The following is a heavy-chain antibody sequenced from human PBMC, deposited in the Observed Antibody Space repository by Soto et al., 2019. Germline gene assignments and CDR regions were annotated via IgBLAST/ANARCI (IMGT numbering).Heavy chain of an antibody. CDR3: ARDLGVGAASDY. J-gene: IGHJ4*02. Sequence: GASVKVSCKASGYTFTSYARHWVHQAPGQRLEWMGWINAGNGNTKYSQKFQGRVTITRDTSASTAYMELSSLRSEDTAVYYCARDLGVGAASDYWGQGTLVTVSS. V-gene: IGHV1-3*01. CDR1: GYTFTSYA. D-gene: IGHD1-26*01. CDR2: INAGNGNT.